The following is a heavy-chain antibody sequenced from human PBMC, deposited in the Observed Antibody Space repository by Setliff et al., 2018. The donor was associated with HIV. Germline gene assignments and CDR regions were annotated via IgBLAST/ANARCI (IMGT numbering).Heavy chain of an antibody. CDR1: GGSISNYY. D-gene: IGHD3-10*01. CDR3: ARAYFGSGIYY. CDR2: IYSSGRT. V-gene: IGHV4-4*07. J-gene: IGHJ4*02. Sequence: TLSLTCTVSGGSISNYYWSWIRQPAEKGLEWIGRIYSSGRTNYNPSLKSRVTISVDTSKNQFSLTLYSVTAADTAVYYCARAYFGSGIYYWGQGTLVTVSS.